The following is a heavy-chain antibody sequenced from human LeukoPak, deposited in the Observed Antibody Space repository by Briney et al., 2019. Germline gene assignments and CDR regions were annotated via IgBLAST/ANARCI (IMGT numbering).Heavy chain of an antibody. V-gene: IGHV3-48*01. D-gene: IGHD4-11*01. CDR3: ARVALRPIDYSNPEFDP. CDR1: GFTFSSYS. J-gene: IGHJ5*02. CDR2: ITSDSTTM. Sequence: GSLILSCAASGFTFSSYSMNWVRQAPGQGLEWVSYITSDSTTMFYADSVKGRFTASRDNAENSMYLQMNSLRAEDTAVYYCARVALRPIDYSNPEFDPWGQGTLVTVSS.